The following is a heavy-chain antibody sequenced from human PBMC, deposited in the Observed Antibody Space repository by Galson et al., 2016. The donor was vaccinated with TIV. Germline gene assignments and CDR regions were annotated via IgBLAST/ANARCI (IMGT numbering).Heavy chain of an antibody. CDR3: AKDPRDYDDYPYYVDS. CDR1: GFTFNRFG. Sequence: SLRLSCAASGFTFNRFGMHWVRQAPGKGLEWVAHISCDGSNTNYVDSVKGRFTTSRDNSKNTLYLQMESLRGEDTAIYFCAKDPRDYDDYPYYVDSWGQGTLVAVSS. CDR2: ISCDGSNT. V-gene: IGHV3-30*18. D-gene: IGHD4-17*01. J-gene: IGHJ4*02.